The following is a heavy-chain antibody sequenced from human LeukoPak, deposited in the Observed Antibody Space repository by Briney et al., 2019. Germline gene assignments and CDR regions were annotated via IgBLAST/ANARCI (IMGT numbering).Heavy chain of an antibody. CDR2: IYYSGST. D-gene: IGHD6-6*01. Sequence: SETLSLTCTVSGGSISSSSYYWGWIRQPPGKGLEWLGSIYYSGSTYYNPSLKSRVTISVDTSKNQFSLKLSSVTAADTAVYYCARHITWYSSSSGPSDYWGQGTLVTVSS. V-gene: IGHV4-39*01. J-gene: IGHJ4*02. CDR3: ARHITWYSSSSGPSDY. CDR1: GGSISSSSYY.